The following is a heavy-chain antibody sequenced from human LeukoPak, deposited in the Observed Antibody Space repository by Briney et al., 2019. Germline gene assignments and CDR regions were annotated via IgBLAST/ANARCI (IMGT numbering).Heavy chain of an antibody. CDR2: ISSSSSYI. J-gene: IGHJ4*02. D-gene: IGHD4-11*01. CDR3: ARDPYSGLFDY. CDR1: GFIFRSYS. Sequence: GGSLRLSWAASGFIFRSYSMNWVRKPPGKGLEWVSSISSSSSYIYYADSVKGRFTISRDNAKNSLYLQMNSLRAEDTAVYYCARDPYSGLFDYWGQGTLVTVSS. V-gene: IGHV3-21*01.